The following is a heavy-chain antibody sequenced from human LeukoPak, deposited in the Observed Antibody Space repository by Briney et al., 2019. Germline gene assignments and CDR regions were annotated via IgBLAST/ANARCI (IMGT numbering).Heavy chain of an antibody. D-gene: IGHD3-22*01. CDR1: GGSISSYY. CDR2: IYYSGST. V-gene: IGHV4-59*01. CDR3: ARVTSGYSSPGLTSSHYYYYYSGMDV. Sequence: SETLSLTCTVSGGSISSYYWSWIRQPPGKGLEWIGYIYYSGSTNYNPSLKSRVTISVDTSKNQFSLKLSSVTAADTAVYYCARVTSGYSSPGLTSSHYYYYYSGMDVWGQGTTVTVSS. J-gene: IGHJ6*02.